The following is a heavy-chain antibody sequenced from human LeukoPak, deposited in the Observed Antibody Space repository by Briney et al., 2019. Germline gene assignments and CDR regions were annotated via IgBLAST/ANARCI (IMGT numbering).Heavy chain of an antibody. D-gene: IGHD6-13*01. CDR1: GFSVSSSY. V-gene: IGHV3-23*01. CDR3: AKEVKIAATGENWFDP. J-gene: IGHJ5*02. CDR2: ISGSGGNT. Sequence: PGGSLRLSCAVSGFSVSSSYMSWVRQAPGKGLEWVSAISGSGGNTYYADSVKGRYTISRDNSKSTLYVQMNSLRAEDTAVYYCAKEVKIAATGENWFDPWGQGTLVTVSS.